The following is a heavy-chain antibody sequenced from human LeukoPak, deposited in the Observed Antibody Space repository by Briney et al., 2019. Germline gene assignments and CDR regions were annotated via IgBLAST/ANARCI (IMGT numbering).Heavy chain of an antibody. V-gene: IGHV4-59*01. D-gene: IGHD5-18*01. CDR3: ARSGYSYGMGGYYYYYYYMDV. J-gene: IGHJ6*03. CDR1: GGSISDFY. Sequence: PSETLSLTCTVSGGSISDFYWSWIRQSPGKGLEWIGYIYYSGSTNYNPSLKSRVTISVDTSKNQFSLKLSSVTAADTAVYYCARSGYSYGMGGYYYYYYYMDVWGKGTTVTVSS. CDR2: IYYSGST.